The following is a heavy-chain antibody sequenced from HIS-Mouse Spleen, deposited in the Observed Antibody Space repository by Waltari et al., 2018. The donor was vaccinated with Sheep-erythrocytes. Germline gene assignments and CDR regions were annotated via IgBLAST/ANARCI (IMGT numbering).Heavy chain of an antibody. CDR3: ASGVIPYGSGSYFLDY. Sequence: QVQLVQSGAEVKKPGASVKVSCQASGYTFTGYDLPWVRKAPGQGLEWMGWINPNSGGINYAQKFQGRVTMTRDTSISTAYMELSRLISDDTAVYYCASGVIPYGSGSYFLDYWGQGTLVTVSS. CDR2: INPNSGGI. V-gene: IGHV1-2*02. J-gene: IGHJ4*02. D-gene: IGHD3-10*01. CDR1: GYTFTGYD.